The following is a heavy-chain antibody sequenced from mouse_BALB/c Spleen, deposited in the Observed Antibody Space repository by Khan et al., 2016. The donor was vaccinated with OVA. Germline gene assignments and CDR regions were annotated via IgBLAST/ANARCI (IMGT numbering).Heavy chain of an antibody. CDR2: IFPGSGVP. J-gene: IGHJ3*01. D-gene: IGHD2-14*01. CDR3: ARGGYSVFAY. CDR1: GYTFTDYV. V-gene: IGHV1-81*01. Sequence: QVQLQQSGPELVKPGASLKVSCKASGYTFTDYVIGWVRQRSRQGLEWIGDIFPGSGVPYYNEKFKDRATLTADKSSNTAYMQLNSLTLEDSAVYFCARGGYSVFAYWGQGTLVTVSA.